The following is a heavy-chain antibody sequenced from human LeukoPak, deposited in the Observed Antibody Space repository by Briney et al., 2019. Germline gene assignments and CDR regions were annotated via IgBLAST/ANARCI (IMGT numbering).Heavy chain of an antibody. CDR1: GGSFSDYS. CDR3: ATRLPTDY. V-gene: IGHV4-34*01. Sequence: PSETLSLTCAVYGGSFSDYSWTWIRQPPGKGLEWIGEIDHSGSTNYNPSLKSRVTISVDTSKKQFSLKLSSVTAADTAVYYCATRLPTDYWGKGTLVTVSS. D-gene: IGHD5-12*01. J-gene: IGHJ4*02. CDR2: IDHSGST.